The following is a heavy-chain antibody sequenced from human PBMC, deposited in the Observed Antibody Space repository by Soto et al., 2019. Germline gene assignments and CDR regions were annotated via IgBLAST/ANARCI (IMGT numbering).Heavy chain of an antibody. V-gene: IGHV3-30*18. CDR3: AKDRTLDY. D-gene: IGHD1-7*01. CDR1: GFTFSSYG. CDR2: ISYDGSNK. J-gene: IGHJ4*02. Sequence: QVQLVESGGGVVQPGRSLRLSCAASGFTFSSYGMHWVRHAPGKGLEWVAVISYDGSNKYYADSVKGRFTISRDNSKNTLYLQMNSLRAEDTAVYYCAKDRTLDYWGQGTLVTVSS.